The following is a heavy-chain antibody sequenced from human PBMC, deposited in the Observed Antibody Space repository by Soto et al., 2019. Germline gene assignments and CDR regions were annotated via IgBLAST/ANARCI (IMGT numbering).Heavy chain of an antibody. J-gene: IGHJ2*01. CDR3: ARGLNGYLHYFDL. CDR2: INAGNGNT. D-gene: IGHD5-18*01. Sequence: GASVKVSCKASGYTFTSYASHWVRQAPGQRLEWMGWINAGNGNTKYSQKFQGRVTITRDTSASTAYMELSSLRSEDTAVYYCARGLNGYLHYFDLWGRGTLVTVSS. CDR1: GYTFTSYA. V-gene: IGHV1-3*01.